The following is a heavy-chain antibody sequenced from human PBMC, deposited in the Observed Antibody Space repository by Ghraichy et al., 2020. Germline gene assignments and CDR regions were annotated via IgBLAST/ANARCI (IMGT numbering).Heavy chain of an antibody. V-gene: IGHV3-48*03. J-gene: IGHJ4*02. D-gene: IGHD3-3*01. CDR2: IGTSGSTI. CDR3: ARGDYDFWSGYIY. CDR1: GFSFNSFE. Sequence: GGSLRLSCAASGFSFNSFEMNWVRQAPGKGLEWVLYIGTSGSTIYYADFVKGRFTVSRDNAKNSLYLQMDSLRAEDTAVYYCARGDYDFWSGYIYWGQGTLVTVSP.